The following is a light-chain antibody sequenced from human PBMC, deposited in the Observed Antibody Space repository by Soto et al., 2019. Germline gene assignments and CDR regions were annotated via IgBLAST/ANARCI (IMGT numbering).Light chain of an antibody. J-gene: IGKJ5*01. CDR3: QQRDSWPIT. V-gene: IGKV3D-15*01. CDR2: GAS. CDR1: QSVGSN. Sequence: EIVMTKSPATLSVSPGERVTLSCRARQSVGSNLAWYQQKPGQAPRLLIFGASNRATGIPARFSGSGSGTDFTLTINSLEPDDFAVYYCQQRDSWPITFGQGTRLE.